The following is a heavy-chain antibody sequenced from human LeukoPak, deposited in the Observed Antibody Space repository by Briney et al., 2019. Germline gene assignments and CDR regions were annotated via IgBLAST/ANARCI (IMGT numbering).Heavy chain of an antibody. CDR3: ARQYSSSSGSHYYYYYGMDV. D-gene: IGHD6-6*01. J-gene: IGHJ6*02. CDR2: IWYDGSNK. V-gene: IGHV3-33*01. CDR1: GFTFSSYG. Sequence: GRSLRLSCAASGFTFSSYGMHWVRQAPGKGLEWVAVIWYDGSNKYYADSVKGRFTISRDNSKNTLYLQMNSLRAEDTAVYYCARQYSSSSGSHYYYYYGMDVWGQGTTVTVSS.